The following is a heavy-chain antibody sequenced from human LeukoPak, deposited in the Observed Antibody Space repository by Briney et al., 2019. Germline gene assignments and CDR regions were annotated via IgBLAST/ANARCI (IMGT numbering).Heavy chain of an antibody. D-gene: IGHD5-24*01. CDR2: IYYSGST. CDR1: GGSISSSSYY. CDR3: ARQDCYKLWGLPHYFDY. V-gene: IGHV4-39*01. J-gene: IGHJ4*02. Sequence: SETLSLTCTVSGGSISSSSYYWGWIRQPPGKGLEWIGSIYYSGSTYYNPSLKSRVTISVDTSKNQFSLKLSSVTAAYPAVYYYARQDCYKLWGLPHYFDYWSQGTLLTVSS.